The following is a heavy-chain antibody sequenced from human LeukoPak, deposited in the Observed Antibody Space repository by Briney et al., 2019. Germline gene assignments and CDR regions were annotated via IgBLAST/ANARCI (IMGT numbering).Heavy chain of an antibody. Sequence: PGGSLRLSCTTSGFIFSDFGMSWVRHVPGKGLEWVSWIIGSDDTTSYADSVKGRFTISRDNSKNAVYMDMNNLRAEDAAVYFCARAPSSLPLRTWVVAPPAAGFFDFWGRGTLVTVSS. D-gene: IGHD6-13*01. J-gene: IGHJ4*02. CDR2: IIGSDDTT. CDR1: GFIFSDFG. CDR3: ARAPSSLPLRTWVVAPPAAGFFDF. V-gene: IGHV3-23*01.